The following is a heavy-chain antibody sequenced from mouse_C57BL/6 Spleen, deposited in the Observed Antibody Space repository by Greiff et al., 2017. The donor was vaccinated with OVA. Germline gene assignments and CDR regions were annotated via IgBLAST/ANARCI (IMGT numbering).Heavy chain of an antibody. V-gene: IGHV1-53*01. J-gene: IGHJ1*03. D-gene: IGHD1-1*01. Sequence: QVQLKQPGTELVKPGASVKLSCKASGYTFTSYWMHWVKQRPGQGLEWIGNINPSNGGTNYNEKFKSKATLTVDKSSSTAYMQLSSLTSEDSAVYYCARDYYYGSRSYWYFDVWGTGTTVTVSS. CDR3: ARDYYYGSRSYWYFDV. CDR2: INPSNGGT. CDR1: GYTFTSYW.